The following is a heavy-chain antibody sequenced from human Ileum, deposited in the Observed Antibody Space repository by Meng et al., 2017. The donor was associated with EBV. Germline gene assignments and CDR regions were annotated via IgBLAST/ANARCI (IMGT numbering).Heavy chain of an antibody. V-gene: IGHV3-23*01. Sequence: VQLLECGGGLVRPGGSQRLSGSASGFIFSSYTMNWVRQAPGKRLEWVSGMSGPGASTYCADSVKGRFTISRDDSKSTVYLQMNSLRVEDTALYYCAKARIVGATKAIDYWGQGTLVTVSS. CDR2: MSGPGAST. CDR1: GFIFSSYT. D-gene: IGHD1-26*01. J-gene: IGHJ4*02. CDR3: AKARIVGATKAIDY.